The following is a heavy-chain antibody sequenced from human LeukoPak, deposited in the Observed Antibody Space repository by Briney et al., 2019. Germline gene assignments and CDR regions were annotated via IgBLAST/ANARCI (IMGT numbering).Heavy chain of an antibody. V-gene: IGHV3-23*01. Sequence: GGSLRLSCAASGLTFSSSGMHWVRQAPGKGLEWISAIRGTGGTTYYADSVKGRCTISRDNSRNTVYLQMNSLRAEDTALYFCGKDPNGDYVGAFDFWGPGTMVTVSS. CDR1: GLTFSSSG. CDR3: GKDPNGDYVGAFDF. D-gene: IGHD4-17*01. CDR2: IRGTGGTT. J-gene: IGHJ3*01.